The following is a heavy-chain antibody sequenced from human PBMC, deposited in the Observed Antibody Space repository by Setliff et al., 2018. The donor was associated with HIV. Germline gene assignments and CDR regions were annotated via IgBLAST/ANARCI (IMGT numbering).Heavy chain of an antibody. V-gene: IGHV4-34*01. CDR2: INHSGST. CDR3: ARGVAAAGMLMDV. J-gene: IGHJ6*03. D-gene: IGHD6-13*01. CDR1: SGSFSGYY. Sequence: SETLSLTCAVYSGSFSGYYWSWIRQPPGKGLEWIGEINHSGSTNYNPSLKSRVTVSVDTSKNQFSLRLRSVTAADTAVYYCARGVAAAGMLMDVWGKGTTVTVSS.